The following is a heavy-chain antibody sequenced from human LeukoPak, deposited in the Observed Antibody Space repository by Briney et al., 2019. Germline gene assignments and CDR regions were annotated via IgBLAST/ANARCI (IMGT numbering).Heavy chain of an antibody. Sequence: SETLSLTCTVSGGSISSSYYYWGWIRQPPGKGLEWIGSIYSSGSTYYNPSLKSRVTISVDTSKNQFSLKLSSVTAADTAVYYCARHRAVSVVGNFYFDYWGQGTLVTVSS. V-gene: IGHV4-39*01. J-gene: IGHJ4*02. D-gene: IGHD1-26*01. CDR3: ARHRAVSVVGNFYFDY. CDR2: IYSSGST. CDR1: GGSISSSYYY.